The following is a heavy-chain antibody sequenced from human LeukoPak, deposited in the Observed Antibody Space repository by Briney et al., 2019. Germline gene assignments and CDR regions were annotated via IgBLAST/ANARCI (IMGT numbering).Heavy chain of an antibody. Sequence: GGSLRLSCAASGFTFSNAWMSWVRQAPGKGLEWVANIKQDGSEKYYVDSVKGRFTISRDNAKNSLYLQMNSLRAEDTAIYYCARGLLGDWGQGSLVTVSS. J-gene: IGHJ4*02. V-gene: IGHV3-7*05. D-gene: IGHD3-16*01. CDR2: IKQDGSEK. CDR3: ARGLLGD. CDR1: GFTFSNAW.